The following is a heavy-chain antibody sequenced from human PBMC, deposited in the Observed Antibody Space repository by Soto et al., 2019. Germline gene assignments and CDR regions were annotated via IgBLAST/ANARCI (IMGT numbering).Heavy chain of an antibody. J-gene: IGHJ6*02. D-gene: IGHD2-21*02. CDR3: IQSRCGGDCLQSYASYYYYGMDV. V-gene: IGHV2-5*02. Sequence: SGPTLVNPTQTLTLTCTFSAFSLSTGGVGVGWIRQPPGKALEWLALIYWDDGKRYSPSLRSRLTINKDTSKNQVVLTMTNMDPVDTATYYCIQSRCGGDCLQSYASYYYYGMDVWGQGTTVTVSS. CDR1: AFSLSTGGVG. CDR2: IYWDDGK.